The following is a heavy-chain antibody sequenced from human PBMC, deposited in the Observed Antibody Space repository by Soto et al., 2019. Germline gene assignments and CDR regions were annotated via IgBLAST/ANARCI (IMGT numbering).Heavy chain of an antibody. CDR1: GYTFTSYG. D-gene: IGHD6-19*01. J-gene: IGHJ6*02. CDR2: ISAYNGNT. V-gene: IGHV1-18*01. CDR3: ARSSEGQWLVSHYYYGMDV. Sequence: QVQLVQSGAEVKKPGASVKVSCKASGYTFTSYGISWVRQAPGQGLEWMGWISAYNGNTNYAQKLQGRVTMTTDTSTSTAYMELRSLRSDDTAVYYCARSSEGQWLVSHYYYGMDVWGQGTTVTVSS.